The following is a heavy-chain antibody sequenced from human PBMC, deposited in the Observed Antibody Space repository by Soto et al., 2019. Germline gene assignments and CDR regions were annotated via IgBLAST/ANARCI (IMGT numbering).Heavy chain of an antibody. CDR3: AREMVAPENYYYGMDV. V-gene: IGHV3-30*14. Sequence: PGGSLRLSCAASGFTFSTYPMHWVRQAPGKGLEWVAIISYDGGGNYYADSVRGRFTLSRDNSKNTLYIQLNSLRPEDTAVYYCAREMVAPENYYYGMDVWGQGTTVTVSS. J-gene: IGHJ6*02. CDR1: GFTFSTYP. D-gene: IGHD2-15*01. CDR2: ISYDGGGN.